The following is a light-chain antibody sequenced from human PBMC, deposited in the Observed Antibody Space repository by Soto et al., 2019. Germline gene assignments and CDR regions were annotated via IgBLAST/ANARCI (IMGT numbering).Light chain of an antibody. CDR1: QSVSSTY. CDR3: QQYSSSPRT. CDR2: GAS. Sequence: EILLTQSPGTLSLSPGERSTLSCRASQSVSSTYLAWYQQKPGQAPRLLIYGASSRATGIPDRFSGSGSGTDFTLTISRLEPEDFAVFYCQQYSSSPRTFGQGTKVDIK. V-gene: IGKV3-20*01. J-gene: IGKJ1*01.